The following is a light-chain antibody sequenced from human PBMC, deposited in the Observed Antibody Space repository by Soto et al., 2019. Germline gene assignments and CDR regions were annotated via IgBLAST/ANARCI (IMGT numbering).Light chain of an antibody. CDR3: SSYTSSSTPV. J-gene: IGLJ1*01. Sequence: QSVLTQPASVSGSPGQSSTISCTGTSSDVGGYNYVSWYQQHPGKAPKLMIYEVSNRPSGVSNRFSGSKSGNTASLTISGLRAEDEADYYCSSYTSSSTPVFGTGTKVTVL. CDR1: SSDVGGYNY. V-gene: IGLV2-14*01. CDR2: EVS.